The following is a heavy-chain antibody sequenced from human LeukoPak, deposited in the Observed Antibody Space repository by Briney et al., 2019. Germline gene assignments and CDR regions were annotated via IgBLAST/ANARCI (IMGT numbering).Heavy chain of an antibody. CDR2: ISTYNGNT. CDR3: ARGPLLLRLWFDP. CDR1: GYTFTSYS. D-gene: IGHD3-10*01. Sequence: ASVKVSCKASGYTFTSYSITWVRQAPGQGLEWMGWISTYNGNTNYAQKLQGRVTMTTDTSTSTAYMELRSLRSDDTAVYYCARGPLLLRLWFDPWGQGTLVTVSS. V-gene: IGHV1-18*01. J-gene: IGHJ5*02.